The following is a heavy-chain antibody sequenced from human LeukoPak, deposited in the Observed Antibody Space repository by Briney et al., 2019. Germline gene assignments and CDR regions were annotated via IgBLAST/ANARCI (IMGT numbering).Heavy chain of an antibody. Sequence: GASVKVSCKASGYTFISYAMNWVRQAPGQGLEWMGWISAYNGNTNYAQKLQGRVTMTTDTSTSTAYMELRSLRSDDTAVYYCARDYYDSSGYLHDAFDIWGQGTMVTVSS. D-gene: IGHD3-22*01. J-gene: IGHJ3*02. CDR1: GYTFISYA. CDR2: ISAYNGNT. CDR3: ARDYYDSSGYLHDAFDI. V-gene: IGHV1-18*01.